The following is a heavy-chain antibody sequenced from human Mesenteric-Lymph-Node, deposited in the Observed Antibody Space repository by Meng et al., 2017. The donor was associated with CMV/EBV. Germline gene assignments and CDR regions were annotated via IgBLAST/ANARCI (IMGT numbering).Heavy chain of an antibody. V-gene: IGHV3-30*04. CDR2: ISYDGSNK. D-gene: IGHD6-13*01. Sequence: LSCAASGFTFSRYAMHWVRQAPGKGLEWVAVISYDGSNKYYADSVKGRFTISRDNSKNTLYLQMNSLRAEDTAVYYCARGGYVELDYWGQGTLVTVSS. CDR3: ARGGYVELDY. CDR1: GFTFSRYA. J-gene: IGHJ4*02.